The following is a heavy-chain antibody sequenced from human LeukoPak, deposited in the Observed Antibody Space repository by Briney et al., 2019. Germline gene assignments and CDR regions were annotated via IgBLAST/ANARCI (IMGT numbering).Heavy chain of an antibody. Sequence: GASVKVSCKASGYTFTGYYIHWVRQAPGQGLEWMGWINPNSGGTNYAQKFQGRVTMTRDTSISTAYMELSRLRYDDTAVYYCARDIYYYGLGSPVYFDYWGQGTLVTVSS. CDR3: ARDIYYYGLGSPVYFDY. J-gene: IGHJ4*02. D-gene: IGHD3-10*01. V-gene: IGHV1-2*02. CDR2: INPNSGGT. CDR1: GYTFTGYY.